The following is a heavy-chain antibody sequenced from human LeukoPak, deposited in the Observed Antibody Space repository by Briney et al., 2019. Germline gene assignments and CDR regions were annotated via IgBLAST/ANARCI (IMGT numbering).Heavy chain of an antibody. J-gene: IGHJ4*02. CDR3: ARDPDFWTGYYYFDY. Sequence: SETLSLTCTVSGGSISSSSYYWGWIRQPPGKGLEWIGSIYYIGSTYYNPSLKSRVTISLDTSKNQFSLNLSSVTAADTAVYYCARDPDFWTGYYYFDYWGQGTLVTVSS. CDR2: IYYIGST. V-gene: IGHV4-39*07. CDR1: GGSISSSSYY. D-gene: IGHD3/OR15-3a*01.